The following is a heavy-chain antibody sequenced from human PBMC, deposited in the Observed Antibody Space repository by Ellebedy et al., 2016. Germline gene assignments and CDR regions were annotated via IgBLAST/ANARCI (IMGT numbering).Heavy chain of an antibody. J-gene: IGHJ3*02. CDR1: GFTFSSYW. CDR2: IYRDGSHT. V-gene: IGHV3-74*01. CDR3: ARGLPAEKQTDSFDI. D-gene: IGHD3-22*01. Sequence: GESLKISCAASGFTFSSYWMHWVRQAPGKGLVWVSRIYRDGSHTSYADSVKDRFTISRDNAKNTLYLQMNSLRAEDTGVYYCARGLPAEKQTDSFDIWGQGTMVTVSS.